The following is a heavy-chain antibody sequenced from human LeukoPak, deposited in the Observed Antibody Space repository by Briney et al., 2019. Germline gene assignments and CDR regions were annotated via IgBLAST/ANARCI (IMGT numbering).Heavy chain of an antibody. V-gene: IGHV4-59*01. J-gene: IGHJ3*02. D-gene: IGHD3-22*01. CDR3: ACLTTADAFDI. Sequence: PSETLSLTCTVSGGSIGSYYWSWIRQPPGKGLEWIGYIYDSGSTNYNPSLKSRVTISVDTSKNQFSLKLSSVTAADTAVYYCACLTTADAFDIWGQGTVVTVSS. CDR2: IYDSGST. CDR1: GGSIGSYY.